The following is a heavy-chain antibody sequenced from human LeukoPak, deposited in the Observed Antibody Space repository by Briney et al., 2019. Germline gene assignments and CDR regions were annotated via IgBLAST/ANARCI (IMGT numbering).Heavy chain of an antibody. CDR2: ISGSGGST. V-gene: IGHV3-23*01. CDR1: GLTFSSYA. Sequence: GGSLRLSCAASGLTFSSYAMSWVRQAPGKGLEWVSGISGSGGSTYYADSVKGRFTISRDNSKKTLYLQMNSLRAADTAIYYCAKAQWYYYGSGTHWDYWGQGTLVAVSS. D-gene: IGHD3-10*01. CDR3: AKAQWYYYGSGTHWDY. J-gene: IGHJ4*02.